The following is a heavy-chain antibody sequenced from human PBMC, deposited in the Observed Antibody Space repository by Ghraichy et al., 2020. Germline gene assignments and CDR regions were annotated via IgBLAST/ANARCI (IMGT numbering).Heavy chain of an antibody. Sequence: SETLSLTCSVFGGSISNYYWSWIRQPPGKGLEWIAYIYYTGSTNYNPSLKSRVTLSLDTSKNQFSLKLNSVTSADTAVYYCARDTTGLAANCDYWGRGLLVTFSS. CDR3: ARDTTGLAANCDY. CDR2: IYYTGST. V-gene: IGHV4-59*01. J-gene: IGHJ4*02. D-gene: IGHD6-13*01. CDR1: GGSISNYY.